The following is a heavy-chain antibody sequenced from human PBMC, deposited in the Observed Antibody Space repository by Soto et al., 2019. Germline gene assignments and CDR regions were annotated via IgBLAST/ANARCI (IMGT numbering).Heavy chain of an antibody. CDR1: GYNFTNYW. CDR3: ARRNFGAGTTWWSYGLGV. Sequence: GESLKISCKASGYNFTNYWIGWVRQMPGKGLEWMGIIYPGDSDTRYSPSFQGQVTISADKSISTAYLQWSSLKASDTAMYFCARRNFGAGTTWWSYGLGVWGQWTTVTVSS. J-gene: IGHJ6*02. CDR2: IYPGDSDT. V-gene: IGHV5-51*01. D-gene: IGHD1-7*01.